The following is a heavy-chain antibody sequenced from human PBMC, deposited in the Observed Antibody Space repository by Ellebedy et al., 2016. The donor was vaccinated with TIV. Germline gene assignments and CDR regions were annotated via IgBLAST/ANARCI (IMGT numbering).Heavy chain of an antibody. D-gene: IGHD2-2*02. CDR2: INPYNLDT. J-gene: IGHJ5*02. CDR1: GYTFTSYD. V-gene: IGHV1-18*04. CDR3: ARHQLLYMGWFDP. Sequence: ASVKVSCKASGYTFTSYDISWVRQAPGQGLEWMGWINPYNLDTNYEQKFQGRVTMTTDPSTSTAYMELRSLRSDDTDVYYCARHQLLYMGWFDPWGQGTLVTVSS.